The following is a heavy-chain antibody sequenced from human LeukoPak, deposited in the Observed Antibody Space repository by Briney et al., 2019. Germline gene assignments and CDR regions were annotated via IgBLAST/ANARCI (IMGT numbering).Heavy chain of an antibody. CDR3: ARAHFVVVPAALNWFDP. D-gene: IGHD2-2*01. CDR1: GYTFTSYD. CDR2: MNPNSGNT. Sequence: ASVKVSCKASGYTFTSYDIHWVRQATGQGLEWMGWMNPNSGNTGYAQKFQGRVTMTRNTSISTAYMELSSLRSEDTAVYYCARAHFVVVPAALNWFDPWGQGTLVTVSS. V-gene: IGHV1-8*01. J-gene: IGHJ5*02.